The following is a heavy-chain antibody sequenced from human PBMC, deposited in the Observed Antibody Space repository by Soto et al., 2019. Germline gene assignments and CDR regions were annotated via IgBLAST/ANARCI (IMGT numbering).Heavy chain of an antibody. J-gene: IGHJ4*02. D-gene: IGHD2-2*01. CDR2: ISYDGSNK. CDR1: GFTFSSYA. Sequence: GGSLRLSCAASGFTFSSYAMSWVRQAPGKGLEWVALISYDGSNKYCADSVKGRFTISRDSSKNTLYLQMNSLRAADTAVYYCGRCSSTSCHLGSDYWGQGTLVTVSS. CDR3: GRCSSTSCHLGSDY. V-gene: IGHV3-30-3*01.